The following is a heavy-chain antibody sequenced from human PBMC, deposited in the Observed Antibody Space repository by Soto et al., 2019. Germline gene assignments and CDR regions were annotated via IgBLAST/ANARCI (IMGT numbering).Heavy chain of an antibody. CDR3: AHSRFGLRSPWDLGIFDY. CDR1: GFSLGTNGVG. D-gene: IGHD3-10*01. CDR2: IYWNDEK. V-gene: IGHV2-5*01. J-gene: IGHJ4*02. Sequence: QITLTESGPTLVKPTQTLTLTCTFSGFSLGTNGVGVGWIRQPPGEALEWLALIYWNDEKRYSPSLKTRLTITKDTSKNQVVLTMTNMDPVDTATYYCAHSRFGLRSPWDLGIFDYWGQGTLVTVSS.